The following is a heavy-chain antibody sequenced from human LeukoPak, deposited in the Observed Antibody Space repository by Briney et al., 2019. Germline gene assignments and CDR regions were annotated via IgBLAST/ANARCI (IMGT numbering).Heavy chain of an antibody. D-gene: IGHD2-2*01. CDR3: ARSQYQLLKWNYYYYYMDV. CDR2: IYTSGST. CDR1: GGSISSGSYY. V-gene: IGHV4-61*02. Sequence: SETLSLARTVSGGSISSGSYYWSWIRQPAGKGLEWIGRIYTSGSTNYNPSLKSRVTISVDTSKNQFSLKLSSVTAADTAVYYCARSQYQLLKWNYYYYYMDVWGKGTTVTVSS. J-gene: IGHJ6*03.